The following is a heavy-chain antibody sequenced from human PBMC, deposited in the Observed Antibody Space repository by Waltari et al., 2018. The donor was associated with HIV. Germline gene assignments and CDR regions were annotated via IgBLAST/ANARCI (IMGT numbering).Heavy chain of an antibody. V-gene: IGHV4-61*02. D-gene: IGHD6-6*01. Sequence: QVQLQESGPGLVKPSQTLSLTCTVPGVSLSSGSYYRSWIRQPAGKGLEWIGRIYTSGSTNYNPSLKSRVTISVDTSKNQFSLKLSSVTAADTAVYYCASEYSSSGGFDYWGQGTLVTVSS. CDR3: ASEYSSSGGFDY. J-gene: IGHJ4*02. CDR1: GVSLSSGSYY. CDR2: IYTSGST.